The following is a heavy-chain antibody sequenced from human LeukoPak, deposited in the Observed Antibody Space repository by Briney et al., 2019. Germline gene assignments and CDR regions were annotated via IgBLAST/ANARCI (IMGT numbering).Heavy chain of an antibody. CDR2: ISYDGSNK. CDR3: AKDGYSSSWGLFDY. V-gene: IGHV3-30*18. D-gene: IGHD6-13*01. J-gene: IGHJ4*02. CDR1: GFTFSSYG. Sequence: PGGSLRLSCAASGFTFSSYGMHWVRQAPGKGLEWVAVISYDGSNKYYADSVKGRFTISRDNSKNTLYLQMNSLRAEDTAVYYCAKDGYSSSWGLFDYWGQGTLVTVSS.